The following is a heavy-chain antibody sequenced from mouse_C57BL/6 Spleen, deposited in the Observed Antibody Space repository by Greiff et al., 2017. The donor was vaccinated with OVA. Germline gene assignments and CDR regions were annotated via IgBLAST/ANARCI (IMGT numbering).Heavy chain of an antibody. J-gene: IGHJ3*01. CDR3: ARSRVYYDYDDRFAY. V-gene: IGHV1-9*01. Sequence: VKLVESGAELMKPGASVKLSCKATGYTFTGYWIEWVKQRPGHGLEWIGEILPGSGSTNYNEKFKGKATFTADTSSNTAYMQLSSLTTEDSAIYYCARSRVYYDYDDRFAYWGQGTLVTVSA. D-gene: IGHD2-4*01. CDR1: GYTFTGYW. CDR2: ILPGSGST.